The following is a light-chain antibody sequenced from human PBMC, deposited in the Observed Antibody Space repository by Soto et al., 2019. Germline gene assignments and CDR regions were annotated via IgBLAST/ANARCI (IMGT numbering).Light chain of an antibody. CDR3: QQYGSSQWT. V-gene: IGKV3-20*01. Sequence: EIVLTQSPGTLSLSPGERATLSCRASQSVSNNYLAWYQQKPGQAPRLLIYGASNRATGIPDRFSGGGSGTDFTLTISRLEPEDFAVYYCQQYGSSQWTFGQGTKV. J-gene: IGKJ1*01. CDR2: GAS. CDR1: QSVSNNY.